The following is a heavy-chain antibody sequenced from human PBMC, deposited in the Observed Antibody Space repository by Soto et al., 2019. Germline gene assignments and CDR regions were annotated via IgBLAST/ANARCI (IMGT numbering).Heavy chain of an antibody. CDR3: ARHLGSGSFVYYYGIDV. V-gene: IGHV4-39*01. Sequence: PSETLSLTCTVSGGSISSSSYYWGWIRQPPGKGLEWIGSIYYSGSTYYNPSLKSRVTISVDTSKNQFSLKLSSVTAADTALYYCARHLGSGSFVYYYGIDVWGQGTTVTVSS. CDR1: GGSISSSSYY. D-gene: IGHD3-10*01. CDR2: IYYSGST. J-gene: IGHJ6*02.